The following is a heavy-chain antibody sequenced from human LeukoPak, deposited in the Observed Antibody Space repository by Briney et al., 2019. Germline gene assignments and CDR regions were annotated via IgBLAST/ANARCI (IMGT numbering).Heavy chain of an antibody. V-gene: IGHV3-11*05. CDR2: ISGSSTYT. CDR3: ARAKGRRDYFAY. J-gene: IGHJ4*02. CDR1: GFTFNDYY. D-gene: IGHD3-10*01. Sequence: GGSLRLSCAGSGFTFNDYYMRWIRQAPGKGLEWLSCISGSSTYTNSADSVKGRFTISRDNAKNSLYLQRNSLRAEDTAVYDCARAKGRRDYFAYWGQGTLVTVSS.